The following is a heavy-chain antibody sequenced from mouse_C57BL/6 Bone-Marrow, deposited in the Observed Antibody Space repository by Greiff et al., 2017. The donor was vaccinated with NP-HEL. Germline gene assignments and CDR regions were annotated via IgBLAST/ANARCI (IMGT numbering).Heavy chain of an antibody. D-gene: IGHD2-3*01. Sequence: QVQLKESGAELVKPGASVKLSCKASGYTFTEYTIHWVKQRSGQGLEWIGWFYPGSGSIKYNEKFKDKATLTADKSSSTVYMELSRLTSEDSAVYFCARHEEPCGYYVAWFAYWGQGTLVTVSA. CDR3: ARHEEPCGYYVAWFAY. CDR2: FYPGSGSI. J-gene: IGHJ3*01. CDR1: GYTFTEYT. V-gene: IGHV1-62-2*01.